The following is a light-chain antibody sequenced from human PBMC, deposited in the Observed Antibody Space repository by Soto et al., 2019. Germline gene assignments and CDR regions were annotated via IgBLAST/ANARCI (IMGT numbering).Light chain of an antibody. V-gene: IGKV1-5*03. Sequence: DIQMTQSPSTLSAYVGDRVPITCRASQTIDSWLAWYQQRPGKPPNLLIYKASTLASGVPSRFSGSGSGTEFTLTINSLQPDDVATYDCQQYHIYSGTVGQGTKVDI. CDR3: QQYHIYSGT. CDR2: KAS. J-gene: IGKJ1*01. CDR1: QTIDSW.